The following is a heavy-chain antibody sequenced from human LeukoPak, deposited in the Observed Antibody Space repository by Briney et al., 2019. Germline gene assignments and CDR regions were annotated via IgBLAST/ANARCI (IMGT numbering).Heavy chain of an antibody. Sequence: SVKVSCKASGGTFSSYAISWVRQAPGQGLEWMGRIIPILGIANYAQKFQGRVTITADKSTSTAYMELSSLRSEDTAVYYCARDVGELLLSDIDYWGQGTLVTVSS. CDR3: ARDVGELLLSDIDY. CDR1: GGTFSSYA. D-gene: IGHD3-10*01. J-gene: IGHJ4*02. V-gene: IGHV1-69*04. CDR2: IIPILGIA.